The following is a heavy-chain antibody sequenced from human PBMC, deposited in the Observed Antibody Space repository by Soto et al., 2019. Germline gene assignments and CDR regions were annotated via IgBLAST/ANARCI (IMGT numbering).Heavy chain of an antibody. J-gene: IGHJ2*01. CDR1: GGTFSSYA. V-gene: IGHV1-69*13. D-gene: IGHD6-19*01. Sequence: GASVKVSCKASGGTFSSYAISWVRQAPGQGLEWMGGIIPIFGTANYAQKFQGRVTITADESTSTAYMELSSLRSEDTAVYYCARGLPVAAAGWYFDLWGRGTLVTVSS. CDR2: IIPIFGTA. CDR3: ARGLPVAAAGWYFDL.